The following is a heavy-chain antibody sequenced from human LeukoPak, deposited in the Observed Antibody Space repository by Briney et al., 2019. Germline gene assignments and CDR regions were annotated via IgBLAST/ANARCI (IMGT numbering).Heavy chain of an antibody. J-gene: IGHJ4*02. CDR2: IHTSGST. Sequence: SETLSLTCTVPDGSISNSFWNWVRQPPGKGLEWIAYIHTSGSTNYHPALKSRVTLSVDTSKSQFSLRLNSVTASDTAVYYCANSYDGKIVPFDNWGQGTLVAVSS. V-gene: IGHV4-4*09. D-gene: IGHD4-23*01. CDR3: ANSYDGKIVPFDN. CDR1: DGSISNSF.